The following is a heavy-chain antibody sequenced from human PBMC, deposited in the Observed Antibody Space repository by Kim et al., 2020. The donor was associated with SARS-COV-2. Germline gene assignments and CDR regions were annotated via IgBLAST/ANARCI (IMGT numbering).Heavy chain of an antibody. V-gene: IGHV3-11*01. CDR1: GFTFSDYY. D-gene: IGHD3-22*01. Sequence: GGSLRLSCAASGFTFSDYYMSWIRQAPGKGLEWVSYISSSGSTIYYADSVKGRFTISRDNAKNSLYLQMNSLRAEDTAVYYCARGSSSGYWADAFDIWGQGTMVTVSS. J-gene: IGHJ3*02. CDR3: ARGSSSGYWADAFDI. CDR2: ISSSGSTI.